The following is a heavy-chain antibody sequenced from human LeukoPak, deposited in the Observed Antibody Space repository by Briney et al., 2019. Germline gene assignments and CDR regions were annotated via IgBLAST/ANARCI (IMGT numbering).Heavy chain of an antibody. CDR2: IYHSGST. Sequence: SETLSLTCTVSGYSISSGYYWGWIRQPPGKGLEWIGSIYHSGSTYYNPSLKSRVTISVDTSKNQFSLKLSSVTAADTAVYYCAREAEYIVVVPAAIGYWGQGTLVTASS. CDR1: GYSISSGYY. D-gene: IGHD2-2*02. J-gene: IGHJ4*02. V-gene: IGHV4-38-2*02. CDR3: AREAEYIVVVPAAIGY.